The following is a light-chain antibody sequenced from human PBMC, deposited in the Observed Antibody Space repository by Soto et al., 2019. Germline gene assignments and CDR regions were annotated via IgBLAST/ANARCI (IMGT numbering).Light chain of an antibody. CDR1: QSVSSSY. J-gene: IGKJ1*01. Sequence: EIVLTQSPGTLSLSPGERAPLSCRASQSVSSSYLAWYQQKPGQAPRLVIYGASSRATGIPDRFSGSGSGTDFTLTISRLEPEDFAVYYCHQRQSWPRTFGQGTKVDIK. CDR3: HQRQSWPRT. CDR2: GAS. V-gene: IGKV3-20*01.